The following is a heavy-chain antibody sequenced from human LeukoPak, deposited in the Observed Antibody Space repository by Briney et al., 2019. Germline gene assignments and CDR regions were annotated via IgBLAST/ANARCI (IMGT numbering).Heavy chain of an antibody. Sequence: SETLSLTCTVSGGSISSGSYYWSWIRQPAGKGLEWIGRISSSGSTYSNPSLKSRVTISVDTSKNHFSLKLSSLTAADTAVYYCAGDATSHWAGGPFDYWGQGTLVTVSS. CDR1: GGSISSGSYY. V-gene: IGHV4-61*02. J-gene: IGHJ4*02. D-gene: IGHD2-2*01. CDR3: AGDATSHWAGGPFDY. CDR2: ISSSGST.